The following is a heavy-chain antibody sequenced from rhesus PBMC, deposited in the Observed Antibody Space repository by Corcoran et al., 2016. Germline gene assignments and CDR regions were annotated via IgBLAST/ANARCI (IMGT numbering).Heavy chain of an antibody. CDR3: ARGGGALDY. Sequence: VQLQESGPGLVKPSETRSLTCAVSCDAISSSNWHSWSRQPPGKGLEWIGNIGISRDTTYYIPSLTSRVTISKDTSKNPFSLKLSYPPAAVTAVYYCARGGGALDYWGQGVLVTVSS. CDR2: IGISRDTT. CDR1: CDAISSSNW. V-gene: IGHV4S19*01. J-gene: IGHJ4*01.